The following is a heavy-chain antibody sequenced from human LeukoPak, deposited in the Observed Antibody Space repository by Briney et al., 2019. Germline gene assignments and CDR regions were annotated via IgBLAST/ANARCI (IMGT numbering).Heavy chain of an antibody. V-gene: IGHV3-7*04. CDR2: IKQDGSEK. CDR1: GFTFSSYW. J-gene: IGHJ4*02. Sequence: SGGSLRLSCAASGFTFSSYWMSWVRQAPGKGLEWVANIKQDGSEKYYVDSEKGRFTISRDNAKNSLYLQMNSLRAEDTAVYYCAGAAYGDLTDYWGQGTLVTVSS. CDR3: AGAAYGDLTDY. D-gene: IGHD4-17*01.